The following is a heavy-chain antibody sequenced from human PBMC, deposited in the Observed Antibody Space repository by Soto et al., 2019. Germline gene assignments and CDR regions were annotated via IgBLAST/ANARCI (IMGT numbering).Heavy chain of an antibody. Sequence: GGSLRRSCADSGFSFSSYTMNWVRQAAGKGLEWVPSINKNSGRKYYADSVKGRFTISRDNSKNTLFLQMNSLKAEDTAVYFCAKDGDYEYFDYWGQGTQVTVSS. J-gene: IGHJ4*02. CDR3: AKDGDYEYFDY. V-gene: IGHV3-23*01. CDR1: GFSFSSYT. CDR2: INKNSGRK. D-gene: IGHD3-22*01.